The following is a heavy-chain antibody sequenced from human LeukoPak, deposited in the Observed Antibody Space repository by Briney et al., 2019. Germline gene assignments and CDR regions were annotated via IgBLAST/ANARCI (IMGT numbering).Heavy chain of an antibody. Sequence: SETLSLTCTVSGGSISSSYYYWGWIRQPPGKGLEWIGTIYYSGSTYYNPSLKSRVTISVDTSKNQFSLKLSSVAAPDTAVYYCARHEDRNWYFDHWGQGTLVTVSS. CDR1: GGSISSSYYY. CDR3: ARHEDRNWYFDH. J-gene: IGHJ4*02. CDR2: IYYSGST. D-gene: IGHD1-1*01. V-gene: IGHV4-39*01.